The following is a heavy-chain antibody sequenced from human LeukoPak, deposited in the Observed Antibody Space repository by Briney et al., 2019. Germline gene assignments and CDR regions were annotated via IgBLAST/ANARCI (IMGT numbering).Heavy chain of an antibody. V-gene: IGHV3-48*04. CDR2: ISSSSSTI. Sequence: GGSLRLSCAASGFTFSSYSMNWVRQAPGKGLEWVSYISSSSSTIYYADSVKGRFTISRDNAKNSLYLQMNSLRAEDTAVYYCASQGLWFGELYWFDPWGQGTLVTVSS. CDR3: ASQGLWFGELYWFDP. D-gene: IGHD3-10*01. CDR1: GFTFSSYS. J-gene: IGHJ5*02.